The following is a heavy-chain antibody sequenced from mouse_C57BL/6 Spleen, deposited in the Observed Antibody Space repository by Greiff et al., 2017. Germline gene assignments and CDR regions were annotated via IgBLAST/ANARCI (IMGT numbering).Heavy chain of an antibody. V-gene: IGHV8-8*01. CDR2: IWWDDDK. Sequence: QVTLKESGPGILQPSQTLSLTCSFSGFSLSTFGMGVGWIRQPSGKGLEWLAHIWWDDDKYYTPALKSRLTISKDTSKNQVFLKIANVDTADTATYYCARMQYSNYGWYFDVWGTGTTVTVSS. CDR1: GFSLSTFGMG. J-gene: IGHJ1*03. D-gene: IGHD2-5*01. CDR3: ARMQYSNYGWYFDV.